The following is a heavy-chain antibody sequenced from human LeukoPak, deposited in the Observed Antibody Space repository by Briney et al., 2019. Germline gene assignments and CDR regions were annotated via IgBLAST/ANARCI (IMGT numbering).Heavy chain of an antibody. CDR3: ACHYYDSSDHQYYFDY. J-gene: IGHJ4*02. Sequence: GGSLRLSCAASRFTFSNYEMNWVRQAPGKGLEWVSYISSSGSTIYYADSVKGRFTISRDNAKNSLYLQMNSLRAEDTAVYYCACHYYDSSDHQYYFDYWGQGTLVTVSS. CDR2: ISSSGSTI. CDR1: RFTFSNYE. V-gene: IGHV3-48*03. D-gene: IGHD3-22*01.